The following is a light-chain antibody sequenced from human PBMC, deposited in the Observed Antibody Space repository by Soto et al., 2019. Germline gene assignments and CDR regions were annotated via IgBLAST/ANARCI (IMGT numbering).Light chain of an antibody. CDR1: QSVSSN. V-gene: IGKV3-15*01. J-gene: IGKJ4*01. CDR3: QQYNSWPPLT. CDR2: GAS. Sequence: EIVMTQSPASLSVSPGERVTLSCRASQSVSSNLAWYQQKPGQAPRLLIYGASTRATDIPARFSGSGSGTEFSLTISSLQSEDIAVYYCQQYNSWPPLTFGGGTKVEIK.